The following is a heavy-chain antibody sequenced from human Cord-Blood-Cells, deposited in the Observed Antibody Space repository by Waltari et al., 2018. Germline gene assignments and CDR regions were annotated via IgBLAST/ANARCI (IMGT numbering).Heavy chain of an antibody. D-gene: IGHD6-13*01. Sequence: QLQLQESGPGLVKPSETLSLTCTVSGGSISSSSYYWGWIRQPPGKGLEWIGSIYYSGSTYYNPSLKRRVTISVDTSKNQFSLKLSSVTAADTAVYYCARHLIAADAFDIWGQGTMVTVSS. J-gene: IGHJ3*02. CDR3: ARHLIAADAFDI. CDR1: GGSISSSSYY. V-gene: IGHV4-39*01. CDR2: IYYSGST.